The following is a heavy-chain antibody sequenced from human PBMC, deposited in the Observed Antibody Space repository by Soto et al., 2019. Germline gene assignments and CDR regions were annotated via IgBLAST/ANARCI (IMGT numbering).Heavy chain of an antibody. J-gene: IGHJ6*02. CDR2: VWYDGSNE. D-gene: IGHD1-26*01. V-gene: IGHV3-33*01. CDR3: ARDRRPRSGSPFYYGMDV. CDR1: GFSFNYYG. Sequence: QVHLVESGGGVVQPGRSLRLSCAASGFSFNYYGMHWVRQAPGKGLEWVAVVWYDGSNEYHADSVKGRFTISRDNFKDTLYLQMNSLRVEDTAVYYCARDRRPRSGSPFYYGMDVWGQGTTVTVSS.